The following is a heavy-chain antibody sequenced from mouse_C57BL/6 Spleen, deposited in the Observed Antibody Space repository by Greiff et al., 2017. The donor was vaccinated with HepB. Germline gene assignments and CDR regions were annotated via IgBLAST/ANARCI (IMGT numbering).Heavy chain of an antibody. CDR2: IHPNSGST. CDR1: GYTFTSYW. D-gene: IGHD2-4*01. Sequence: QVQLQQPGAELVKPGASVKLSCKASGYTFTSYWMHWVKQRPGQGLEWIGMIHPNSGSTNYNEKFKSKATLTVDKSSSTAYMQLSSLTSEDSAVYYCARYYDYDGNYYAMGYWGQGTSVTVSS. CDR3: ARYYDYDGNYYAMGY. V-gene: IGHV1-64*01. J-gene: IGHJ4*01.